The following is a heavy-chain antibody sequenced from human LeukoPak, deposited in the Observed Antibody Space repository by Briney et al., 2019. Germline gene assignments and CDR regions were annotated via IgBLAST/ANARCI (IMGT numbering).Heavy chain of an antibody. V-gene: IGHV4-59*01. D-gene: IGHD6-13*01. J-gene: IGHJ6*02. Sequence: SETLSLTYTVSGGSISSYYWSWIRQPPGKGLEWIGYIYYSGSTNYNPSLKSRVTISVDTSKNQFSLKLSSVTAADTAVYYCARAGELWSSSWYGDYYYGMDVWGQGTTVTVSS. CDR1: GGSISSYY. CDR2: IYYSGST. CDR3: ARAGELWSSSWYGDYYYGMDV.